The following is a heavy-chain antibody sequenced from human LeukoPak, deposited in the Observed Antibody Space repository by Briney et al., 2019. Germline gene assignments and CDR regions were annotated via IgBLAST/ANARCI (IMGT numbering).Heavy chain of an antibody. Sequence: GESLKISCKGSGYSFTSYWIGWVRQMPGKGLEWMGIIYPGDSDTRYSPSFQGQVTISADKSISTAYLQWSSLKASDTAMYYCARLSGLRYFDWLLDADYWGQGTLVTVSS. CDR3: ARLSGLRYFDWLLDADY. D-gene: IGHD3-9*01. CDR1: GYSFTSYW. V-gene: IGHV5-51*01. CDR2: IYPGDSDT. J-gene: IGHJ4*02.